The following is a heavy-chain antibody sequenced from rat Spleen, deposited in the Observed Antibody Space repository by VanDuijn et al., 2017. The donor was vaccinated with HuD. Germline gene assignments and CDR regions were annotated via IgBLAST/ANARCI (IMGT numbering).Heavy chain of an antibody. CDR2: ISSSSGTI. CDR3: ARRSPHPFDY. CDR1: GFTFSDYG. V-gene: IGHV5-34*01. Sequence: EVQLVESGGGLVQPGRSLKLSCVASGFTFSDYGMSWIRQAPGKGLEWVAFISSSSGTIYYADIVKGRFTISRDNAKNTLYLQLSSLRSEDTALYYCARRSPHPFDYWGQGVMVTVSS. J-gene: IGHJ2*01. D-gene: IGHD3-8*01.